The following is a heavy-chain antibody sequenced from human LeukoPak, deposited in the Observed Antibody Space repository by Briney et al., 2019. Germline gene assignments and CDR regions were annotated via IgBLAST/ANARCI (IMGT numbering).Heavy chain of an antibody. Sequence: PGGSLRLSCAASGFTVSSNDITWVRQAPGKGLEWVSVIYSGGSTYYADSVKGRFTISRDNSKNTQYLQMNSLRAEDTAVYYCAGDGGYRYDYYYYYGMDVWGQGTTVTVSS. J-gene: IGHJ6*02. CDR2: IYSGGST. V-gene: IGHV3-53*01. CDR1: GFTVSSND. D-gene: IGHD5-18*01. CDR3: AGDGGYRYDYYYYYGMDV.